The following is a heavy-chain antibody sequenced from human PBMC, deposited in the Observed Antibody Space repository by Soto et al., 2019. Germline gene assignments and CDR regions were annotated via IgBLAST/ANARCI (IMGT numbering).Heavy chain of an antibody. J-gene: IGHJ6*02. CDR1: GGSVSSHNSY. CDR3: ARWDYYYGMDA. CDR2: IQNTGST. V-gene: IGHV4-61*01. Sequence: QVQLQESGPGLVEPSETLSLTCIVSGGSVSSHNSYWNWIRQPPGKGLEWIAYIQNTGSTNYNPSLKSRVTISLDTSENHFSLKLGAMTAADTAVYFCARWDYYYGMDAWGQGTTVIVSS.